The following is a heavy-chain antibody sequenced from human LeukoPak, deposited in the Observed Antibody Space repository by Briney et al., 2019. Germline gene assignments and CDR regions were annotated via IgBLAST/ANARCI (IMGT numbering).Heavy chain of an antibody. V-gene: IGHV3-30*19. Sequence: PGGSLRLSCVASGFSFSSYGIHWVRQAPGKGLEWVAVISYDGSNKYYADSVKGRFTISRDNSKNTLYLQMNSLRAEDTAVYYCAREQGRYYGSGSYSYYFDYWGQGTLVTVSS. CDR3: AREQGRYYGSGSYSYYFDY. J-gene: IGHJ4*02. CDR2: ISYDGSNK. D-gene: IGHD3-10*01. CDR1: GFSFSSYG.